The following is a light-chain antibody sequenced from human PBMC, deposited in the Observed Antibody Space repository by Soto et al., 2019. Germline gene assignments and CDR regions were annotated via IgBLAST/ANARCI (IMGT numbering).Light chain of an antibody. CDR3: QSYDSSLSGSV. CDR1: SSNIGAGYD. CDR2: GNS. J-gene: IGLJ2*01. Sequence: QAVVTQPPSVSGAPGQRVTISCTGSSSNIGAGYDVHWYQQLPGTAPKLLIYGNSNRPSGVPDRFSGSKSGTSASLAITGLQAEDEADYYCQSYDSSLSGSVFGGGTKDTVL. V-gene: IGLV1-40*01.